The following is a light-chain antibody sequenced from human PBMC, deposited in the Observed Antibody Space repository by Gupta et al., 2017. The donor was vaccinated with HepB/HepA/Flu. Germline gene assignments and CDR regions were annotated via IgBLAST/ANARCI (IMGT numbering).Light chain of an antibody. CDR1: NIGSES. CDR2: YNS. CDR3: QIWDTNSYHVV. J-gene: IGLJ2*01. Sequence: SYVLTQPPSVSVAPGETARITCGGNNIGSESVHWYQRKPGQSPVLVVYYNSDRPSGIPERFSGSNSGSTATLTISRVAAGDEADYYCQIWDTNSYHVVFGGGTKLTVL. V-gene: IGLV3-21*04.